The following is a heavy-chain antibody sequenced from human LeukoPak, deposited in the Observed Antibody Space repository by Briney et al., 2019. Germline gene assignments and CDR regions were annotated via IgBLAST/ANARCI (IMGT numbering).Heavy chain of an antibody. CDR3: AKEPPWGAAEGVY. V-gene: IGHV3-30*02. J-gene: IGHJ4*02. D-gene: IGHD7-27*01. CDR2: IRYDGSNK. CDR1: GFTFSSYG. Sequence: GGSLRLSCAASGFTFSSYGMHWVRQAPGKGLEWVAFIRYDGSNKYYADSVKGRFTISRDNSKNTLYLQMNSLRAEDTAVYYCAKEPPWGAAEGVYWGQGTLVTVSS.